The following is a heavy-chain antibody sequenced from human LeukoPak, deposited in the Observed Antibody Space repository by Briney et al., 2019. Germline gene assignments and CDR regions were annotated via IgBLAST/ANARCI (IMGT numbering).Heavy chain of an antibody. V-gene: IGHV1-69*13. D-gene: IGHD2-21*01. Sequence: ASVKVSCTASGGTFSSYAISWVRQAPGQGLEWMGGIIPICGTANYAKKVQGRVTITADESTSTAYMELSSLRSEDTAVYYCARAGCEAAYCGGDSEGIDAFDIWGQGTMVTVSS. CDR1: GGTFSSYA. CDR2: IIPICGTA. CDR3: ARAGCEAAYCGGDSEGIDAFDI. J-gene: IGHJ3*02.